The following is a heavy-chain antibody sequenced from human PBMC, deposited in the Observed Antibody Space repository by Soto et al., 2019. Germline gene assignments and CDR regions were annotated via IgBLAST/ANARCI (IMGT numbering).Heavy chain of an antibody. CDR2: ISGSGGST. Sequence: VQLLESGGGLVQPGGSLRLSCAASGCTFSSYAMSWVRQAPGKGLEWVSAISGSGGSTYYADSVKGRFTISRDNSKNTLYLQMNSLRAEDTAVYYCAKTLYYYDTGGYQWGQGTLVTVSS. V-gene: IGHV3-23*01. CDR3: AKTLYYYDTGGYQ. J-gene: IGHJ4*02. D-gene: IGHD3-22*01. CDR1: GCTFSSYA.